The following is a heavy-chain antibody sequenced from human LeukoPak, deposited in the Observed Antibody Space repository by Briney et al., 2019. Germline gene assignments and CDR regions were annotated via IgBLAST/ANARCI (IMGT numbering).Heavy chain of an antibody. CDR1: GFTFSSYW. V-gene: IGHV3-7*01. D-gene: IGHD2-15*01. Sequence: GGSLRLSCAASGFTFSSYWMSWVRQAPGKGLEWVANIKQDGSEKYYVDSVKGRFTVSRDNAKNSLYLQMNSLRAEDTAVYYCVRWIYRGGSCPRVGAVSGKGNTVTVSS. CDR2: IKQDGSEK. J-gene: IGHJ6*04. CDR3: VRWIYRGGSCPRVGAV.